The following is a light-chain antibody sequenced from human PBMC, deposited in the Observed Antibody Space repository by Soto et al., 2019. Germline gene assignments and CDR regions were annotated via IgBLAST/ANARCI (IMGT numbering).Light chain of an antibody. CDR3: STWDDSLNGVV. V-gene: IGLV1-44*01. CDR2: SND. J-gene: IGLJ2*01. CDR1: NSNIESNS. Sequence: QSVLTQPPSASGTPGQRVTISCSGSNSNIESNSVNWYQQFPETAPKLLIYSNDQRPSGVPDRFSGSKSGTSASLAISGLQSEDEADYYCSTWDDSLNGVVFGGGTKLTVL.